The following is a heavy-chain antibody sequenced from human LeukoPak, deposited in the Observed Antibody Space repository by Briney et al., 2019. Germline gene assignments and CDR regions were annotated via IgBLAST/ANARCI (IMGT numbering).Heavy chain of an antibody. CDR1: GGSISGHY. CDR2: IWTSGIT. D-gene: IGHD1-14*01. CDR3: ARQAQDGTDNYFDP. J-gene: IGHJ5*02. Sequence: SETLSLTCTVSGGSISGHYWSWIRQSPGRGLEWIGNIWTSGITKYNPSLNSRVTILIDTSKSQVYLKVRSMTAADTAVYYCARQAQDGTDNYFDPWGQGTLVRLL. V-gene: IGHV4-4*09.